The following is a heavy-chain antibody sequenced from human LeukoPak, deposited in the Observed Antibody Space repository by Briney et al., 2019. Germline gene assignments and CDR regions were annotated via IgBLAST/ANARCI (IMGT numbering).Heavy chain of an antibody. CDR3: TRSNAFDI. Sequence: SETLSLTCTVSGYSISSGYYWGWIQQPPGKGLEWIGSLSHSGSTYYNPSLQSRLTISVDTSKNQFSLKLSSVTAADTAVYYCTRSNAFDIRGQGTMVTVSS. CDR2: LSHSGST. CDR1: GYSISSGYY. J-gene: IGHJ3*02. V-gene: IGHV4-38-2*02.